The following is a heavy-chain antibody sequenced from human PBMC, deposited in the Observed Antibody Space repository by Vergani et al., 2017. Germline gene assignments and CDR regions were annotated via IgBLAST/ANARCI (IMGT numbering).Heavy chain of an antibody. CDR1: GGSFNDYW. Sequence: QAQLQQLGAGLLKPSETLSLTCAIYGGSFNDYWWTWIRQPPGKGLEWIGEIRHDGITHYSPSLKSRVTISIDTSTPQFSLNLRSVTAADTAVYYCAREGYCTNGVCFTLFDVWGQGALVTVSS. CDR2: IRHDGIT. CDR3: AREGYCTNGVCFTLFDV. D-gene: IGHD2-8*01. V-gene: IGHV4-34*01. J-gene: IGHJ4*02.